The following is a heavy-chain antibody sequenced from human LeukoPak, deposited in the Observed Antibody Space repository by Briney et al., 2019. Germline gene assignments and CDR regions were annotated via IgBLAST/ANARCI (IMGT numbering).Heavy chain of an antibody. Sequence: GGSLRLSCAASGFTFSDYYMGWIRQAPGKGLEWAAFIRYDGSNKYYADSVKGRFTISRDSSKNTLYLEMNSLRAEDTAVYYCAKESQLSYGGTFYSDYWGQGTLVTVSS. V-gene: IGHV3-30*02. CDR1: GFTFSDYY. CDR2: IRYDGSNK. D-gene: IGHD1-26*01. CDR3: AKESQLSYGGTFYSDY. J-gene: IGHJ4*02.